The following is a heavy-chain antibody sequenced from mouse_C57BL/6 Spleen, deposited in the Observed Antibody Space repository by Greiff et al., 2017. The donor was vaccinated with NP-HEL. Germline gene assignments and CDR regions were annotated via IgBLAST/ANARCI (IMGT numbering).Heavy chain of an antibody. Sequence: QVPLQQSAAALVKPGASVKISCKVSGYTFTDHTLPWLKQRPEQGLEWIGIIYPRDGRTQYTGKFKCKATLTEDKSASTADMQLNSLTSEDSAVYFCARGRADGSSPFDYWGQGTTLTVSS. V-gene: IGHV1-78*01. J-gene: IGHJ2*01. CDR2: IYPRDGRT. D-gene: IGHD1-1*01. CDR3: ARGRADGSSPFDY. CDR1: GYTFTDHT.